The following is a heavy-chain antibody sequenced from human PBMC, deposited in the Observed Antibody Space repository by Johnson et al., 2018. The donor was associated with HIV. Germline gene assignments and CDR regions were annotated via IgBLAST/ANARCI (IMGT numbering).Heavy chain of an antibody. Sequence: VQLVESGGGLVQPGGSLRLSCVASGFTFSSYWMHWVRQAPGKGLAWVSLISWAGGSTYYADSVKGRFTISRDNSKNSLYLQMNSLRTEDTALYYCAKDQEWLQLNWGSQDIWGQGTMVTVSS. CDR3: AKDQEWLQLNWGSQDI. V-gene: IGHV3-43*01. D-gene: IGHD5-24*01. CDR2: ISWAGGST. J-gene: IGHJ3*02. CDR1: GFTFSSYW.